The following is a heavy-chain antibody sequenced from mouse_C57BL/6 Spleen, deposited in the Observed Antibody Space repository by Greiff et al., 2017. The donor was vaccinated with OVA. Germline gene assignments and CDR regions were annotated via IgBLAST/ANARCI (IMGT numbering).Heavy chain of an antibody. Sequence: QVQLQQPGAELVKPGASVKMSCKASGYTFTSYWITWVKQRPGQGLEWIGDIYPGSGGTNYKEKFKGKATLTADKSSSTAYMQLSSLTSEDSAVYFCAREGAQAYYFDYWGQGTTLTVSS. CDR3: AREGAQAYYFDY. CDR1: GYTFTSYW. D-gene: IGHD3-2*02. CDR2: IYPGSGGT. V-gene: IGHV1-55*01. J-gene: IGHJ2*01.